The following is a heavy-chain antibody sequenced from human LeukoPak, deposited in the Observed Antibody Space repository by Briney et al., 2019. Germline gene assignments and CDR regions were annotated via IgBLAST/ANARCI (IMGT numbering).Heavy chain of an antibody. CDR3: AKGAATYCSSASCFLDY. J-gene: IGHJ4*02. Sequence: TGGSLRLSCAASGFTFSSYAMSWVRQAPGKGLEWVSAISGSGGSTYYADSVKGRFTISRDNSKNTLYLQMNSLRAEDTAVYYCAKGAATYCSSASCFLDYWGQGTLVTVSS. D-gene: IGHD2-2*01. CDR2: ISGSGGST. V-gene: IGHV3-23*01. CDR1: GFTFSSYA.